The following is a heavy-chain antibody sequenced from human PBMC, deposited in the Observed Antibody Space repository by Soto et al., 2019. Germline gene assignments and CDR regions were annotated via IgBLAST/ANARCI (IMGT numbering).Heavy chain of an antibody. CDR1: GFTFDDYA. CDR2: ISWNSGSI. Sequence: EVQLVESGGGLVQPGRSLRLSCAASGFTFDDYAMHWVRQAPGKGLEWVSGISWNSGSIGYADSVKGRFTISRDNAKNSLDLRMNRLRAEDTALYYCAKDIGSGYPYDAFDIWGQGTMVTVSS. V-gene: IGHV3-9*01. CDR3: AKDIGSGYPYDAFDI. J-gene: IGHJ3*02. D-gene: IGHD3-22*01.